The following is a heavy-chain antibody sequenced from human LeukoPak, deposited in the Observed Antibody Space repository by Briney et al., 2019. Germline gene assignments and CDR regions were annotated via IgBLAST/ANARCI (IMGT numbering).Heavy chain of an antibody. CDR3: ARRKLGDGSWVY. Sequence: SETLSLTCTVSGYSISSGYYWGWIRQPPGKGLEWIGSIYHSGSTYYNPSLKSRVTISVDTSKNQFSLKLSSVTAADTAVYYCARRKLGDGSWVYWGQGTLVTVSS. CDR1: GYSISSGYY. V-gene: IGHV4-38-2*02. J-gene: IGHJ4*02. CDR2: IYHSGST. D-gene: IGHD5-24*01.